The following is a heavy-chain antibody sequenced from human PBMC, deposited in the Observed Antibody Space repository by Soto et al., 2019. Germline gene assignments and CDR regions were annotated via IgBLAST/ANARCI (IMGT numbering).Heavy chain of an antibody. Sequence: GGSLRLSCAASGFTFSDYYMSWIRQAPGKGLEWVSYISSSGSTIYYADSVKGRFTISRDNAKNSLYLQMNSLRAEDTAVYYCASPGGSGYEYYYYYYMDVWGKGTTVTVSS. CDR2: ISSSGSTI. D-gene: IGHD5-12*01. CDR3: ASPGGSGYEYYYYYYMDV. J-gene: IGHJ6*03. CDR1: GFTFSDYY. V-gene: IGHV3-11*01.